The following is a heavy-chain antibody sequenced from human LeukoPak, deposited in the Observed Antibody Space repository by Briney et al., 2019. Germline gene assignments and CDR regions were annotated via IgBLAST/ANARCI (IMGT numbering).Heavy chain of an antibody. CDR1: GFTFSSYG. CDR2: IWYDGSNK. V-gene: IGHV3-30*02. D-gene: IGHD1-1*01. CDR3: VKESLEGDT. J-gene: IGHJ5*02. Sequence: GGSLRLSCAASGFTFSSYGMHWVRQAPGKGLEWVAVIWYDGSNKYYADSVKGRFTISRDNSKNTLDLQMNSLRTEDTAVYYCVKESLEGDTWGQGTLVTVSS.